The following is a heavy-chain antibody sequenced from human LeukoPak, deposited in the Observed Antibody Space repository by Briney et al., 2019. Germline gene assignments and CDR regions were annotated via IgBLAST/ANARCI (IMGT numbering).Heavy chain of an antibody. D-gene: IGHD6-19*01. J-gene: IGHJ4*02. CDR3: ARGGTAVAGLDS. V-gene: IGHV4-4*02. CDR2: IYHGGST. CDR1: GGSISSNW. Sequence: SGTLSLTCAVSGGSISSNWWSWVRQPPGKGLERIGEIYHGGSTNYNPSLKSRVTISVDKSKNQFSLKLTSVTAADTAVYYCARGGTAVAGLDSWGQGTLVTVSS.